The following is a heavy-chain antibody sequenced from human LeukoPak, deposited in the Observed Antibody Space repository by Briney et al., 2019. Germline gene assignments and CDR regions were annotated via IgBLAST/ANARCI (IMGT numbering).Heavy chain of an antibody. V-gene: IGHV3-48*03. D-gene: IGHD1-26*01. CDR3: ARDRVGVGVTFDC. CDR2: IYSSGSVT. CDR1: GFTFDSYE. J-gene: IGHJ4*02. Sequence: GGSLRLSCAASGFTFDSYEMNWVRQAPGKGLEWISYIYSSGSVTYYADSVKGRFTISRDNAKNSLYLQMNSLRAEDTAVYYCARDRVGVGVTFDCWGQGTLVTVSS.